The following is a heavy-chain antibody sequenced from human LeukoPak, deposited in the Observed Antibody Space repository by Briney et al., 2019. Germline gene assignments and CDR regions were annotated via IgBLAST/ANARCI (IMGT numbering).Heavy chain of an antibody. CDR1: GYTFTSYG. CDR3: ARAYYYDSSGLGDY. Sequence: ASVKVSCQASGYTFTSYGISWVRQAPGQGLEWMGWISAYNGNTNYAQKLQGRVTMTTDTSTSTAYMELRSLRSDGTAVYYCARAYYYDSSGLGDYWGQGTLVTVSS. J-gene: IGHJ4*02. CDR2: ISAYNGNT. D-gene: IGHD3-22*01. V-gene: IGHV1-18*01.